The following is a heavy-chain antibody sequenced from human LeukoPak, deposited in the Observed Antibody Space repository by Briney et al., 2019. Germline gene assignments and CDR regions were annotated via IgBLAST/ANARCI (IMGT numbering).Heavy chain of an antibody. V-gene: IGHV4-59*08. CDR3: ARHPLRLYSGYDYGFDY. Sequence: SETLSLTCTVSGGSISSYYWSWIRQPPGKGLEWIGYIYYSGSTNYNPSLKSRVTISVDTSKNQFSLKLSSVTAADTAVYYCARHPLRLYSGYDYGFDYWGQGTLVTVSS. CDR2: IYYSGST. CDR1: GGSISSYY. D-gene: IGHD5-12*01. J-gene: IGHJ4*02.